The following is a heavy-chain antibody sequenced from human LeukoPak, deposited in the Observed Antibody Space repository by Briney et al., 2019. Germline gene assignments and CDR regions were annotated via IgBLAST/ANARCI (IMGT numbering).Heavy chain of an antibody. Sequence: GTSVKVSCKASGFTFTSSAVQWVRQARGQRLEWIGWIVVGSGNTNYAQKFQERVTITRDMSTSTAYMELSSLRSEDTAVYYCAAGLVYYYDPSPYYYGMDVWGQGTTVTVSS. CDR2: IVVGSGNT. V-gene: IGHV1-58*01. CDR3: AAGLVYYYDPSPYYYGMDV. D-gene: IGHD3-22*01. CDR1: GFTFTSSA. J-gene: IGHJ6*02.